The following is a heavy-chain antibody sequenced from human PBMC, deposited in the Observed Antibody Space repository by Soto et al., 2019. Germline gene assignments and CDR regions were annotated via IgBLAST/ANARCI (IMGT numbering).Heavy chain of an antibody. CDR1: GDSVSGNSVT. D-gene: IGHD2-8*01. Sequence: SQTLSLTCAISGDSVSGNSVTWNWIWQSPSRGLEWLGRTYYRSKWYSDYAVSVKSRVTINPDTSKNQFSLQLNSVTPEDTAVYYCVRLIGNSWLDSWGQGTLVTVSS. V-gene: IGHV6-1*01. CDR2: TYYRSKWYS. CDR3: VRLIGNSWLDS. J-gene: IGHJ5*01.